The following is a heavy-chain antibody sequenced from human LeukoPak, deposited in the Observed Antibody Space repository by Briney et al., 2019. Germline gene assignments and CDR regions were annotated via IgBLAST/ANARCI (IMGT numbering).Heavy chain of an antibody. J-gene: IGHJ4*02. CDR2: ISDSGGST. CDR1: GITLSNYG. CDR3: AKRGVVVRVILVGFHKAAYYFES. Sequence: GGSLRLSCAVSGITLSNYGMSWVRQAPGKGLEWVAGISDSGGSTNYADSVKGRFTISRDNPKNTLYLQMNSLRAEDTAVYFCAKRGVVVRVILVGFHKAAYYFESWGQGALVTVSS. V-gene: IGHV3-23*01. D-gene: IGHD3-10*01.